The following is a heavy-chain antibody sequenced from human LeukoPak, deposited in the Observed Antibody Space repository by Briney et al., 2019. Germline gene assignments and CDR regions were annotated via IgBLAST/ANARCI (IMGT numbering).Heavy chain of an antibody. V-gene: IGHV1-8*01. J-gene: IGHJ1*01. D-gene: IGHD6-13*01. CDR3: ARNGQQVRYFQH. Sequence: ASVKVSCKASGYTFTNYDINWVRQATGQGLEWMGWMNPNSGNTGYAQKFQGRVNVTRNTSISTAYMELSSLRSKDTAVYYCARNGQQVRYFQHWGQGTLVTVSS. CDR1: GYTFTNYD. CDR2: MNPNSGNT.